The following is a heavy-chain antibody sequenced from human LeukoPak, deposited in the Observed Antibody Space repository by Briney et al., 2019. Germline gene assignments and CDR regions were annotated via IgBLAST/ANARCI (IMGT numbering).Heavy chain of an antibody. V-gene: IGHV7-4-1*02. CDR1: GYTFSSYA. CDR2: INTKTGNP. J-gene: IGHJ4*02. D-gene: IGHD5-18*01. Sequence: EASVKVSCKASGYTFSSYAMNWVRQAPGQGLEWMGWINTKTGNPTYAQGFTGRFVFSLDTPVSTAYLQISSLKAEDTAVYYCARGYSYGSPSEAYYFDYWGQGTLVTVSS. CDR3: ARGYSYGSPSEAYYFDY.